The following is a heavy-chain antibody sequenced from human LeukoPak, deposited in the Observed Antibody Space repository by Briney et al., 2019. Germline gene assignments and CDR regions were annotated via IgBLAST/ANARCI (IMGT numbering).Heavy chain of an antibody. CDR1: GYTFTSYA. CDR3: ARVRYTSGLYYFES. V-gene: IGHV7-4-1*02. CDR2: INTNTGNP. D-gene: IGHD6-19*01. J-gene: IGHJ4*02. Sequence: AASVKVSCKASGYTFTSYAMNWVRQAPGQGLEWMGWINTNTGNPTYAQGFTGRFVFSWDTSVSTAYLQISSLKAEDTAVYYCARVRYTSGLYYFESWGQGTLVTVSS.